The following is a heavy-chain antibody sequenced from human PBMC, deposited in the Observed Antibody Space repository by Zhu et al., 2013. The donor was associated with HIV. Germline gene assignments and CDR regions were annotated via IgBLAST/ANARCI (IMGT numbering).Heavy chain of an antibody. CDR1: GYTFTGYF. CDR2: INPKSGGT. Sequence: QVQLVQSGAEVKKPGASVKVSCKASGYTFTGYFLHWVRQAPGQGLEWMGWINPKSGGTNYAQSFQGRVTMTRDTSISTAYMELSRLRSDDTAIYFCARDETKSQLNAFDIWGQGDNGHR. J-gene: IGHJ3*02. D-gene: IGHD2-2*01. CDR3: ARDETKSQLNAFDI. V-gene: IGHV1-2*02.